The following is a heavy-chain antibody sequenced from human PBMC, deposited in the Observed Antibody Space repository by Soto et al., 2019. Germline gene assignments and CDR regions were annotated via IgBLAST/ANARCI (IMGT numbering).Heavy chain of an antibody. CDR1: GFTFSSYG. D-gene: IGHD6-13*01. Sequence: PGGSLRLSCAASGFTFSSYGMHWVRQAPGKGLEWVAVIWYDGSNKYYADSVKGRFTISRDNSKNTLYLQMNSLRAEDTAVYYCATSGIAAAGANHDAFDIWGQGTMVTVSS. CDR3: ATSGIAAAGANHDAFDI. J-gene: IGHJ3*02. V-gene: IGHV3-33*01. CDR2: IWYDGSNK.